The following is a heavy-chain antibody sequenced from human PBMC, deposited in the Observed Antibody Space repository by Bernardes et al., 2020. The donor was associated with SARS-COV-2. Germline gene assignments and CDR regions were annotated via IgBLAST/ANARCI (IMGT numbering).Heavy chain of an antibody. D-gene: IGHD3-10*01. Sequence: SESLSLTCTVSGISISNYIYYWSWLPQPAGKGLEWLGRISTSGSTDYNPSFRGRLTISIDTSSNQFPLKLRSLTAADTALYFCARGPSDYYGSSSENSYNWFDPWGQGTLVTVSS. CDR2: ISTSGST. J-gene: IGHJ5*02. V-gene: IGHV4-61*02. CDR3: ARGPSDYYGSSSENSYNWFDP. CDR1: GISISNYIYY.